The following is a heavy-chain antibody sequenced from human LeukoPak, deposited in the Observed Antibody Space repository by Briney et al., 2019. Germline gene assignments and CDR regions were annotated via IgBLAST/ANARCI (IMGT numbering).Heavy chain of an antibody. CDR3: ARGDPHGAYFDY. D-gene: IGHD5-24*01. CDR2: ISSSSSYI. J-gene: IGHJ4*02. Sequence: GGSLRPSCAASGFTFSSYSMNWVRQAPGKGLEWVSSISSSSSYIYYADSVKGRFTISRDNAKNSLYLQMNSLRAEDTAVYYCARGDPHGAYFDYWGQGALVTVSS. CDR1: GFTFSSYS. V-gene: IGHV3-21*01.